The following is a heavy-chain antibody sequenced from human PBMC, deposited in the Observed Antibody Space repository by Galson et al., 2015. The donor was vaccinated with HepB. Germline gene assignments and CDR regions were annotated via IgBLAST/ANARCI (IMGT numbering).Heavy chain of an antibody. J-gene: IGHJ3*02. Sequence: SLRLSCAASGFTFDDYAVHWVRQAPGKGLEWVSGIYSGGSTYYADSVKGRFTISRDNSKNTLYLQINSLRAEDTAVYYCARHNGDRDGYIVEAFDIWGQGTMVTVSS. CDR3: ARHNGDRDGYIVEAFDI. V-gene: IGHV3-66*04. CDR2: IYSGGST. CDR1: GFTFDDYA. D-gene: IGHD5-24*01.